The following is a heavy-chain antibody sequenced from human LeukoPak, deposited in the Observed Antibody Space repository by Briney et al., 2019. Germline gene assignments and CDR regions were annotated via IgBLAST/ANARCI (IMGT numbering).Heavy chain of an antibody. CDR1: GYTFTSYY. J-gene: IGHJ4*02. D-gene: IGHD5-18*01. V-gene: IGHV1-46*01. CDR2: INPSGCST. CDR3: ARDGDVDTAMVPGY. Sequence: ASVKVSCKASGYTFTSYYMHWVRQAPGPGLEWMGIINPSGCSTSYVQKFQGRVTRTRDTSTSTVYMELSSLRSEDTAVYYCARDGDVDTAMVPGYWGKGTLVTVSS.